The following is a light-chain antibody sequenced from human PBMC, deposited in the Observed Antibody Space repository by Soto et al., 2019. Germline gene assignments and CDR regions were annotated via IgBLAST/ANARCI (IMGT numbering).Light chain of an antibody. J-gene: IGKJ4*01. V-gene: IGKV3-20*01. CDR3: QRYGSSPLT. Sequence: EIVLTQSPGTLSLSPGERATLSCRASQSVSSSYLAWYQQKPGQAPRLLIYGASSRATGIPDRFSGSGSGTHFTLTISRLEPEDVAVYYCQRYGSSPLTFGGGTKVEIK. CDR1: QSVSSSY. CDR2: GAS.